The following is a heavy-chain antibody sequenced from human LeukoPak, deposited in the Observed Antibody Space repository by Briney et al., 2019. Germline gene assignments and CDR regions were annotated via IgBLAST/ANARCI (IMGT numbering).Heavy chain of an antibody. V-gene: IGHV3-30*03. D-gene: IGHD4-11*01. CDR3: ARDLQTDYFDS. CDR1: GFTFSSYG. Sequence: PGGSLRLSCAASGFTFSSYGMHWVRQAPGKGLEWVAVISYDGSNKYYADSVKGRFTISRDNSRDTLYLQMNSLRAEDTAVYYCARDLQTDYFDSWGQGTLVTVSS. CDR2: ISYDGSNK. J-gene: IGHJ4*02.